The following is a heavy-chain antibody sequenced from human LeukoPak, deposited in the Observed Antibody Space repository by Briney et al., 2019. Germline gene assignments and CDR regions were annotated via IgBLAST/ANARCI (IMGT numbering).Heavy chain of an antibody. V-gene: IGHV3-30*18. CDR2: ISYDGSNK. J-gene: IGHJ4*02. CDR1: GFTLSSYG. D-gene: IGHD5-18*01. Sequence: GGSLRLSCAASGFTLSSYGMRWVRQAPGKGLEWVAVISYDGSNKYYADSVKGRFTISRDNSKNTLYLQMNSLRAEATAVYYCAKDSRDTAMVSNEIDYGGQGTLVTVSA. CDR3: AKDSRDTAMVSNEIDY.